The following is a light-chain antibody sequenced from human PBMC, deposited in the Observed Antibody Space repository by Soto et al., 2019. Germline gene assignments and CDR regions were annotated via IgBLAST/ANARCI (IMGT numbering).Light chain of an antibody. Sequence: QSVLTQPPSVSRAPGQRVSISCTGSTSNIEAPYDVHWYQHLPGTAPKLLIYGDNNRPSGVPDRFSGSKSGTSASLAIIRLQAEDEGDYYCQSYDLSLRNYVFGSGTKVTVL. CDR1: TSNIEAPYD. CDR3: QSYDLSLRNYV. CDR2: GDN. V-gene: IGLV1-40*01. J-gene: IGLJ1*01.